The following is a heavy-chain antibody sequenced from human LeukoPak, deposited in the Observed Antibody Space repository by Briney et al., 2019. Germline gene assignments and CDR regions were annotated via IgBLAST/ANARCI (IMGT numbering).Heavy chain of an antibody. CDR1: GFTFSNAW. D-gene: IGHD6-6*01. Sequence: GSLRLSCAASGFTFSNAWMSWVRQAPGKGLEWIGYIYYSGSTNYNPSLKSRVTISGDTSKNQLSLKLSSVTAADTAVYYCARSSIAAPPDYWGRGTLVTVSS. V-gene: IGHV4-59*01. CDR3: ARSSIAAPPDY. CDR2: IYYSGST. J-gene: IGHJ4*02.